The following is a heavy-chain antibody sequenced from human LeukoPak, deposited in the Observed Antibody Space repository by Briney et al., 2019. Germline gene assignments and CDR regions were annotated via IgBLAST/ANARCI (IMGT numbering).Heavy chain of an antibody. Sequence: PSETLSLTCAVYGGSLSGYYWSWIRQPPGKGLEWIGEINHSGSTNYNPSLKSRVTISVDTSKNQFSLKLSSVTAADTAVYYCARSSGSYYTIYYGMDVWGQGTTVTVSS. V-gene: IGHV4-34*01. CDR3: ARSSGSYYTIYYGMDV. CDR2: INHSGST. J-gene: IGHJ6*02. D-gene: IGHD1-26*01. CDR1: GGSLSGYY.